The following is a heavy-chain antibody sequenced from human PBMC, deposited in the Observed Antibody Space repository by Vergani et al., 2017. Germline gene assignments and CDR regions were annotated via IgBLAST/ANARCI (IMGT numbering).Heavy chain of an antibody. CDR1: GFTFSSYA. CDR3: AKRGIAARGYYYYYMDV. D-gene: IGHD6-6*01. V-gene: IGHV3-23*04. CDR2: ISGSGGST. Sequence: EVQLVESGGGLVQPGGSLRLSCAASGFTFSSYAMSWVRQAPGKGLEWVSAISGSGGSTYYADSVKGRFTISRDNSKNTLYLQMNSLRAEDPAVYYCAKRGIAARGYYYYYMDVWGKGTTVTVSS. J-gene: IGHJ6*03.